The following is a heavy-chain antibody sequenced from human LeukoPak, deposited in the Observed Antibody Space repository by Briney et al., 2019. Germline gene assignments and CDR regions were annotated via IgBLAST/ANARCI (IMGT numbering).Heavy chain of an antibody. V-gene: IGHV3-23*01. D-gene: IGHD6-6*01. CDR2: ISGSGGST. CDR3: ARSIAARPDWFDP. CDR1: GFTFSSYA. Sequence: GGSLRLSCAASGFTFSSYAMSWARQAPGKGLEWVSAISGSGGSTYYADSVKGRLTISRDNSKNTLYLQMNSLRAEDTAVYYCARSIAARPDWFDPWGQGTLVTVSS. J-gene: IGHJ5*02.